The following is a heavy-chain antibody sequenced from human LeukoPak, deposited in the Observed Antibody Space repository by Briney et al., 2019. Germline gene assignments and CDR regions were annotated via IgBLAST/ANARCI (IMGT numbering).Heavy chain of an antibody. J-gene: IGHJ6*03. D-gene: IGHD5-24*01. CDR1: GFTFDDYA. V-gene: IGHV3-43D*03. Sequence: GGSLRLSCAASGFTFDDYAMHWVRQAPGKGLEWVSLISWDGGSTYYADSVKGRFTISRDNSKNSLYLQMNSLRAEDTALYYCAKGSSRDGYNSGYPYMDVWGKGTTVTVSS. CDR2: ISWDGGST. CDR3: AKGSSRDGYNSGYPYMDV.